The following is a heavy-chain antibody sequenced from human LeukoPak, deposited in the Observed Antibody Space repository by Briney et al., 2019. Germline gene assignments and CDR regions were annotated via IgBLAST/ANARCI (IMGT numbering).Heavy chain of an antibody. CDR3: ARESGSSGWFYYFDY. Sequence: SETLSLTCTVSGGSISSSTYYWGWIRQPPGKGLEWIGSIYYSGNTFYNPSLKSRVTISVDTSKNQFSLKLSSVTAADTAVYHCARESGSSGWFYYFDYWGQGTLVTVSS. D-gene: IGHD6-19*01. J-gene: IGHJ4*02. CDR2: IYYSGNT. CDR1: GGSISSSTYY. V-gene: IGHV4-39*02.